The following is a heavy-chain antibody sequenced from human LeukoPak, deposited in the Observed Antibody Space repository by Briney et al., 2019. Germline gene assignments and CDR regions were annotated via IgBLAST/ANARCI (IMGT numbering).Heavy chain of an antibody. V-gene: IGHV3-7*05. D-gene: IGHD4-23*01. J-gene: IGHJ4*02. Sequence: PGGSLRLSCAASGFTFRNYWMSWVRQAPGKGLEFVANIKQEGSEKYYLDSVKGRFTISRDNAKNSLYLQMNGLRAEDTAVYYCAANGGPFDFWGQGTLVTVS. CDR1: GFTFRNYW. CDR3: AANGGPFDF. CDR2: IKQEGSEK.